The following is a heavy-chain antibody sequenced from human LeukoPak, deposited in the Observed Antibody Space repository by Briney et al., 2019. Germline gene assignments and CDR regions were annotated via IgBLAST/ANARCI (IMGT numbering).Heavy chain of an antibody. D-gene: IGHD3-22*01. V-gene: IGHV4-34*01. CDR3: ARGKYDSSGYPPPLRFFDY. Sequence: PSETLSLTCAVYGRSFSGYYWSWIRQPPGKGLEWIGEINHSGSTNYNPSLKSRVTISVDTSKNQFSLKLSSVTAADTAVYYCARGKYDSSGYPPPLRFFDYWGQGTLVTVSS. J-gene: IGHJ4*02. CDR2: INHSGST. CDR1: GRSFSGYY.